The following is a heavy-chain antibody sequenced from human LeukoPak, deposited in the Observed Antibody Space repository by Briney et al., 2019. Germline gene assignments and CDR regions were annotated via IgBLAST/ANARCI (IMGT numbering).Heavy chain of an antibody. D-gene: IGHD5-12*01. CDR1: GFTFSSYA. Sequence: GGSLRLSCAASGFTFSSYAMSWVRQAPGKGLEWVSAISGSGGSTYYADSVKVRFTISRDNSKNTLYLQMNSMRAEDTAVYYCAKGGHIVATITFDYWGQGTLVTVSS. CDR3: AKGGHIVATITFDY. V-gene: IGHV3-23*01. J-gene: IGHJ4*02. CDR2: ISGSGGST.